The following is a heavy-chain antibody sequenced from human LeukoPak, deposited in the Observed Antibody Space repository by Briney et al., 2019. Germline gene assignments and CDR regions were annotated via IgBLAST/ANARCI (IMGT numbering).Heavy chain of an antibody. Sequence: GGSLRLSCAASGFTFSDYYMSWIRQAPGKGLEWVSYISSSGSTIYYADSVKGRFTISRDNAKNSLYLQMNSLRAEDTAVYYCARDEEGDFWSGYYTYGAFDIWGQGTMVTVSS. CDR2: ISSSGSTI. CDR1: GFTFSDYY. J-gene: IGHJ3*02. V-gene: IGHV3-11*01. D-gene: IGHD3-3*01. CDR3: ARDEEGDFWSGYYTYGAFDI.